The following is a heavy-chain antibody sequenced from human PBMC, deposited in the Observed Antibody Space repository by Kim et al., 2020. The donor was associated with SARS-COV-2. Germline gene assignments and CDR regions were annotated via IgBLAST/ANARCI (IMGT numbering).Heavy chain of an antibody. V-gene: IGHV3-23*01. CDR2: IRGNGAST. D-gene: IGHD4-4*01. CDR3: TKGRESWLQLGDAFDI. Sequence: GGSMRLSCAVSGFTFSNSAMNWVRQAPGKGLEWVSGIRGNGASTFYAESVKGRIAISRDNSKNTLYLHMSSLRAEDTAVYYCTKGRESWLQLGDAFDIWG. J-gene: IGHJ3*02. CDR1: GFTFSNSA.